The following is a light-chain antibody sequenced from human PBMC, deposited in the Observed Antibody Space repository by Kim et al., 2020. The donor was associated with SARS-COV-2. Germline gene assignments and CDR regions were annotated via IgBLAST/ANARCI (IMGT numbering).Light chain of an antibody. V-gene: IGKV1-5*03. CDR2: RAS. CDR1: QSISSW. CDR3: QQYNSYPWT. J-gene: IGKJ1*01. Sequence: DIQMTQSPSTLSASVGDRVTITCRPSQSISSWLAWYQQKPGKAPKLLIYRASNLESGVPSRFSGSGSGTEFSLTINSLQPDDFASYYCQQYNSYPWTFGQGTKVDIK.